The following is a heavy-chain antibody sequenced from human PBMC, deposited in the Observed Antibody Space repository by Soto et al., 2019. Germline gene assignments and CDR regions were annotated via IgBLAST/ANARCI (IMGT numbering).Heavy chain of an antibody. CDR2: IIPIFGTA. J-gene: IGHJ6*02. V-gene: IGHV1-69*13. CDR1: GGTFSRYA. D-gene: IGHD2-2*01. CDR3: AREEDIVVVPAAPGYYYYGMDV. Sequence: SVKVSCKASGGTFSRYAISWVRQAPGQGLEWMGGIIPIFGTANYAQKFQGRVTITADESTSTAYMELSSLRSEDTAVYYCAREEDIVVVPAAPGYYYYGMDVWGQGTTVTVSS.